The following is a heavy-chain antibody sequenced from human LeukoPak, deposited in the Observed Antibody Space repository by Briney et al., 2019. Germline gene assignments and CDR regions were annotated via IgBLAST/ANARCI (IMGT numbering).Heavy chain of an antibody. Sequence: GGSLRLSCAASGFTFSSVSISWVRQAPGKGLEWISYISSSSSTIYYADSVKGRFTISRDNAKNSVYLQMNSLRAEDTAVYSCARARSGNYFDYWGQGTLFTVSS. CDR3: ARARSGNYFDY. CDR1: GFTFSSVS. V-gene: IGHV3-48*01. J-gene: IGHJ4*02. CDR2: ISSSSSTI. D-gene: IGHD3-3*01.